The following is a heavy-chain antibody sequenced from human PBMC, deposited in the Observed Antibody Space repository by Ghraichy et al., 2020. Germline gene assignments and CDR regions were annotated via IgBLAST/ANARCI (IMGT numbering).Heavy chain of an antibody. CDR3: ARDRDDIWGNYRYSFNC. Sequence: GGSLRLSCAASGFSFSTYSMNWVRQVPGKGLEWLSYISGSSGSIYYADSVRGRFTVSRDNAKNSLFLQMNSLRDEDTAVYYCARDRDDIWGNYRYSFNCWGQGTLVIVFS. V-gene: IGHV3-48*02. CDR2: ISGSSGSI. J-gene: IGHJ4*02. CDR1: GFSFSTYS. D-gene: IGHD3-16*02.